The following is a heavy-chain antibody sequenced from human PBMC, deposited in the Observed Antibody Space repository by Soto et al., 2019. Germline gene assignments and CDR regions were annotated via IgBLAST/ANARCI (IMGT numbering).Heavy chain of an antibody. CDR2: INPHTGTT. CDR3: ARGRAAVFAPAHFVYYGLDL. CDR1: GYTFKSSG. J-gene: IGHJ6*02. V-gene: IGHV1-18*01. Sequence: QLQLMQSGPAVEKPGASVRVSCTASGYTFKSSGITWVRQAPGQGLEWLGWINPHTGTTKSLQRLQDRITMTTDTSSNTAYLDVRSLRSDDTAIYFCARGRAAVFAPAHFVYYGLDLWGQGTSVTVSS. D-gene: IGHD3-3*01.